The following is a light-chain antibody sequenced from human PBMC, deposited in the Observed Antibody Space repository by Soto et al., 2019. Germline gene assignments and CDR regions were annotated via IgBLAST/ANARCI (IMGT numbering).Light chain of an antibody. Sequence: EIVLTQSPGTLSLSPGERATLSCRASQSVSSSYLAWYQQKPGQAPRLLIYGASSRATGIPDRFSGSGSGTYFTLNMNRLEPEGFAVYYCQQYGSSGYTFGPGTKLEIK. CDR1: QSVSSSY. CDR2: GAS. V-gene: IGKV3-20*01. CDR3: QQYGSSGYT. J-gene: IGKJ2*01.